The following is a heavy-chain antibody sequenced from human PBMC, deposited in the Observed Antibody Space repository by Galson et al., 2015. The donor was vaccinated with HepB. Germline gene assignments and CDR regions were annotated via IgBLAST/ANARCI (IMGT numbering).Heavy chain of an antibody. D-gene: IGHD6-19*01. CDR2: INHSGST. Sequence: SETLSLTCAVYGGSFSGYYWSWIRQPPGKGLEWIGEINHSGSTNYNPSLKSRVTISVDTSKNQFSLKLSSVTAADTTVYYCARGRRRIPGIAVAGTGRAFDIWGQGTMVTVSS. V-gene: IGHV4-34*01. J-gene: IGHJ3*02. CDR1: GGSFSGYY. CDR3: ARGRRRIPGIAVAGTGRAFDI.